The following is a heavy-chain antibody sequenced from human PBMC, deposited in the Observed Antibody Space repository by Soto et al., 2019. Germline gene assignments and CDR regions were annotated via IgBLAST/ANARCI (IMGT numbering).Heavy chain of an antibody. D-gene: IGHD2-2*01. V-gene: IGHV4-34*01. Sequence: PSETLSLTCAVYGGSFSGYYWSWIRQPPGKGLEWIGEINHSGSTNYNPSLKSRVTISVDTSKNQFSLKLSSVTAADTAVYYCARGGKEDIVVVPAARPFDYWGQGTLVTVSS. CDR3: ARGGKEDIVVVPAARPFDY. J-gene: IGHJ4*02. CDR2: INHSGST. CDR1: GGSFSGYY.